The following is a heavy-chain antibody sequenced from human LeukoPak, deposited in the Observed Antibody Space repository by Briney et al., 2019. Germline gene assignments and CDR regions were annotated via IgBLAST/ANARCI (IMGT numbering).Heavy chain of an antibody. CDR3: ARDAGYRSSWLFDY. V-gene: IGHV1-46*01. D-gene: IGHD6-13*01. Sequence: ASVKVSCKASGYRFTSFYIHWVRQAPGQGLEWVGIISPSGDSTRYAQKIQGRVTVTRDMSTSTVYMELSSLTSEDTAVYYCARDAGYRSSWLFDYWGQGTLVTVSS. CDR1: GYRFTSFY. CDR2: ISPSGDST. J-gene: IGHJ4*02.